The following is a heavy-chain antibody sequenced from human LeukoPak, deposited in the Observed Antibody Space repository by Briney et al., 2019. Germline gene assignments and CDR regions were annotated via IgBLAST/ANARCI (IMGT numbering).Heavy chain of an antibody. V-gene: IGHV1-69*01. J-gene: IGHJ4*02. Sequence: ASVKVSCKASGGTFSSYAISWVRQAPGQGLEWMGGIIPIFGTANYAQKFQGRVTITADESTSTAYMELSSLRSEDTAAYYCVGGAPNWGFDFWGQGTLVTVSS. CDR2: IIPIFGTA. CDR1: GGTFSSYA. CDR3: VGGAPNWGFDF. D-gene: IGHD7-27*01.